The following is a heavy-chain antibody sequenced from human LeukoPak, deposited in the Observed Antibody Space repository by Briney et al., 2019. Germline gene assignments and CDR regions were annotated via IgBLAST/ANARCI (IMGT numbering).Heavy chain of an antibody. CDR1: GGTFSSYA. CDR3: ARSPTYQRYNWFDP. D-gene: IGHD2-2*01. V-gene: IGHV1-69*05. Sequence: ASVKVSCKASGGTFSSYAISWVRQAPGQGPEWMGGIIPIFGTANYAQKFHGRVTITTDESTSTAYMELSSLRSEDTAVYYCARSPTYQRYNWFDPWGQGTLVTVSS. CDR2: IIPIFGTA. J-gene: IGHJ5*02.